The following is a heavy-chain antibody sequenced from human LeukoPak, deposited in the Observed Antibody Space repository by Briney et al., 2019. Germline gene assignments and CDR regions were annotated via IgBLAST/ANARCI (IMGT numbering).Heavy chain of an antibody. J-gene: IGHJ4*02. V-gene: IGHV3-30*02. CDR2: IRYDGSNK. D-gene: IGHD4-23*01. CDR1: GFTFSSYG. Sequence: PGGSLRLPCAASGFTFSSYGMHWVRQAPGKGLEWVAFIRYDGSNKYYADSVKGRFTISRDNSKNTLYLQMNSLRAEDTAVYYCAKDRYGGNNYFDYWGQGTLVTVSS. CDR3: AKDRYGGNNYFDY.